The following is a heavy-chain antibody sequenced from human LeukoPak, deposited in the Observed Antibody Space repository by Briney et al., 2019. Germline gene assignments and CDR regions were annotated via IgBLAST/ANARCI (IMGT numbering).Heavy chain of an antibody. CDR1: GGSIRSSSYY. V-gene: IGHV4-39*01. CDR3: ARQSCSSTSCPFVY. Sequence: SETLSLTCTVSGGSIRSSSYYWGWIRQPPGKGLEWIGSIYYSGSTYYNPSLKSRVTISVDTSKKQFSLKLSSVTAADTAVYYCARQSCSSTSCPFVYWGQGTLVTVSS. D-gene: IGHD2-2*01. J-gene: IGHJ4*02. CDR2: IYYSGST.